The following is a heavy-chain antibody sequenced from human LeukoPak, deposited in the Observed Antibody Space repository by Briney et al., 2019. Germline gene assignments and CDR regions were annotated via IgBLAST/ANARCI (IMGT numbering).Heavy chain of an antibody. V-gene: IGHV3-23*01. D-gene: IGHD4-17*01. CDR3: AKGGVYGDYYFDY. J-gene: IGHJ4*02. CDR2: ISGSVGST. CDR1: GFTFSSYA. Sequence: PGGSLRLSCAASGFTFSSYAMSWVRQAPGKGLEWVSAISGSVGSTYYADSVKGRFTISRDNSKNTLYLQMNSLRAEDTALYYCAKGGVYGDYYFDYWGQGTLVTVSS.